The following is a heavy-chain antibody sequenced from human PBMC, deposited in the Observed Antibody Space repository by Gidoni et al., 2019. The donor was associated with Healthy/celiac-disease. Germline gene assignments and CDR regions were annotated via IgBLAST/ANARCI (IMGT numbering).Heavy chain of an antibody. Sequence: QVQLQQWGAGLLKPSETLSLTCAVYGGSFSGYYWSWIRQPPGKGLEWIGEINHSGSTNYNPSLKSRVTISVDTSKNQFSLKLSSVTAADTAVYYCARERLRYCSSTSCLPIYYYYGMDVWGQGTTVTVSS. CDR1: GGSFSGYY. V-gene: IGHV4-34*01. D-gene: IGHD2-2*01. CDR3: ARERLRYCSSTSCLPIYYYYGMDV. CDR2: INHSGST. J-gene: IGHJ6*02.